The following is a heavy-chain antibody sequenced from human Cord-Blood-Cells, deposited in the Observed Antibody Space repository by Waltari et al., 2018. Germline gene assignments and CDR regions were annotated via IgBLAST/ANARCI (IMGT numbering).Heavy chain of an antibody. CDR1: GGPFSSYA. J-gene: IGHJ6*03. D-gene: IGHD2-2*01. Sequence: QVQLVQSGAEVKKPGSSVKVSCKASGGPFSSYAISWVRQAPGQGLEWMGGIIPIFGTANYAQKFQGRVTITADESTSTAYMELSSLRSEDTAVYYCAIPKYCSSTSCYDSYYYMDVWGKGTTVTVSS. CDR2: IIPIFGTA. V-gene: IGHV1-69*01. CDR3: AIPKYCSSTSCYDSYYYMDV.